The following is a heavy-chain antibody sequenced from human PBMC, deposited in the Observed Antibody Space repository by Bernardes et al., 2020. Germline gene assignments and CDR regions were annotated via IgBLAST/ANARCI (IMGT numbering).Heavy chain of an antibody. J-gene: IGHJ4*02. CDR3: ARLRVTTETTYLDY. Sequence: GAPLKTSCQGSGYSFSSYWIAWVRQMPGKGLGWLGIIYPGGSDTTYSPSFQGQVTMSADKSTSTAYLQWGSLKASDTAIYYCARLRVTTETTYLDYWGQGTLVTVSS. D-gene: IGHD4-17*01. CDR2: IYPGGSDT. V-gene: IGHV5-51*01. CDR1: GYSFSSYW.